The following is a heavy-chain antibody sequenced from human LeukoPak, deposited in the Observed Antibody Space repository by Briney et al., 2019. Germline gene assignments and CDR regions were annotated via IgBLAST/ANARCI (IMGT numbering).Heavy chain of an antibody. Sequence: GGSLRLSCAASGLAFSSFWMNRVRQAPGKGLEWVANINQDGSEKYYVGSVKGRFTISRDNAKNSLYLQMNSLRAEDTAVYYCARDPDYGGNSGLDYWGQGTLVTVSS. CDR1: GLAFSSFW. V-gene: IGHV3-7*04. D-gene: IGHD4-23*01. J-gene: IGHJ4*02. CDR2: INQDGSEK. CDR3: ARDPDYGGNSGLDY.